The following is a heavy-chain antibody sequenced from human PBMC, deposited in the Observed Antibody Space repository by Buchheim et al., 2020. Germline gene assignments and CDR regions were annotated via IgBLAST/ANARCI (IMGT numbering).Heavy chain of an antibody. CDR1: GFTFSSYW. CDR2: IKYDGSGK. CDR3: ARDLNYYNYMDV. V-gene: IGHV3-7*01. Sequence: EVQLVESGGGLVRPGGSLRLSCAASGFTFSSYWMSWVRQAPGKGLEWVANIKYDGSGKNYVDSVKGRFTISRDNARNSLYLQMNSLGAGDTAVYYCARDLNYYNYMDVWGKGTT. J-gene: IGHJ6*03.